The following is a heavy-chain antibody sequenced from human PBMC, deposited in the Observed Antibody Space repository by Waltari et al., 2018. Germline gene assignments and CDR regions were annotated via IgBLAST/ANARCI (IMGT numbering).Heavy chain of an antibody. CDR2: ISGSGGST. Sequence: EVQLLESGGGLVQPGGSLRLSCAASGFTFSSYAMSWVRQAPGKGLEWVSAISGSGGSTYYADSGKGRFTISRDNSKNTLYLQMNSLRAEDTAVYYCAKDGGSGWYGGGFFDYWGQGTLVTVSS. V-gene: IGHV3-23*01. CDR3: AKDGGSGWYGGGFFDY. CDR1: GFTFSSYA. D-gene: IGHD6-19*01. J-gene: IGHJ4*02.